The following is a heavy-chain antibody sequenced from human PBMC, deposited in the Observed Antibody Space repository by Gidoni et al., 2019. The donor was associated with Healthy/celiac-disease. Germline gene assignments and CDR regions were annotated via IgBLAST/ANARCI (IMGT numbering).Heavy chain of an antibody. CDR3: TRVGRRYCTNGVCYSDY. CDR2: IRSKAYGGTT. CDR1: GFTFGVYA. Sequence: EVQLVESGGGLVKPGRSLRLSCTASGFTFGVYAMSWFRQAQGKGMEWVGFIRSKAYGGTTEYAASVKGRFTISRDDSKSIAYLQMNSLKTEDTAVYYCTRVGRRYCTNGVCYSDYWGQGTLVTVSS. D-gene: IGHD2-8*01. J-gene: IGHJ4*02. V-gene: IGHV3-49*05.